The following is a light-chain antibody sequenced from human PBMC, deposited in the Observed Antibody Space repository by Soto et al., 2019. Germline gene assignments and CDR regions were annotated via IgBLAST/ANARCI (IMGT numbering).Light chain of an antibody. CDR1: QSISSY. J-gene: IGKJ4*01. V-gene: IGKV3-15*01. CDR2: GAS. CDR3: QQNNNWPLA. Sequence: EIEMTQSPATLSVSPGERVTLSCRASQSISSYLAWYQQKPGQAPRLLIYGASSRATGIPARFSGSGSGTEFTLTISSLQSEDFAVYYCQQNNNWPLAFGGGTKVEIK.